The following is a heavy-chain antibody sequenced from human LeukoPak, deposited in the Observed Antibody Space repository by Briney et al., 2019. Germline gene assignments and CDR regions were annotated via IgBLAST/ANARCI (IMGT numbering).Heavy chain of an antibody. Sequence: GGSLRLSCAASGFTFSNAWMSWVRQAPGKGLEWVGRIKSKTDGGTTDYAAPVKGRFTISRDDSKNTLYLQMNSLKTEDTAVYYCTTYSGSYYAPYYFDYWGQGTLVTVSS. CDR2: IKSKTDGGTT. CDR3: TTYSGSYYAPYYFDY. D-gene: IGHD1-26*01. V-gene: IGHV3-15*01. CDR1: GFTFSNAW. J-gene: IGHJ4*02.